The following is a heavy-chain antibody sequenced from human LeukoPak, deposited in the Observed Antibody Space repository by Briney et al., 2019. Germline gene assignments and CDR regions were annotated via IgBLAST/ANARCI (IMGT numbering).Heavy chain of an antibody. CDR1: GGTFSSYA. D-gene: IGHD2-2*01. CDR2: IIPIFGTA. V-gene: IGHV1-69*13. CDR3: ARAYCSSTSCYVGDL. J-gene: IGHJ5*02. Sequence: SVKVSCKASGGTFSSYAISWVRRAPGQGLEWMGGIIPIFGTANYAQKFQGRVTITADESTSTAYMELSSLRSEDTAVYYCARAYCSSTSCYVGDLWGQGTLVTVSS.